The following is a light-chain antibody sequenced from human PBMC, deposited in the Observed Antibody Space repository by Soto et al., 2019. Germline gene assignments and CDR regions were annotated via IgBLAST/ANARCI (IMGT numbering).Light chain of an antibody. CDR2: DAS. J-gene: IGKJ4*01. Sequence: AIQLTQSPSSLSASIGDRVTITCRARQGIGSALAWYQQATGKPPKLLIFDASTFENGVPSRFSGGGSGTDFTLTIISLQPEDFATYYCLLFNTYPQAFGGGTKVEIK. V-gene: IGKV1-13*02. CDR1: QGIGSA. CDR3: LLFNTYPQA.